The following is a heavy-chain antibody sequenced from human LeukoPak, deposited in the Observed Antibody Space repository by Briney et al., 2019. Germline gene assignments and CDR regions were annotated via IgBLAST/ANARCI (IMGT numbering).Heavy chain of an antibody. V-gene: IGHV3-21*01. CDR2: ISSSSSYI. Sequence: GGSLRLSCAASGFTLSDYVMNWVRQAPGEGLEWVSSISSSSSYIYYADSVKGRFAISRDNAKNSLYLQMNSLRAEDTAVYYCARGPYCRGGCFPWFDSWGQGTLVTVSS. CDR3: ARGPYCRGGCFPWFDS. CDR1: GFTLSDYV. J-gene: IGHJ5*01. D-gene: IGHD2-21*02.